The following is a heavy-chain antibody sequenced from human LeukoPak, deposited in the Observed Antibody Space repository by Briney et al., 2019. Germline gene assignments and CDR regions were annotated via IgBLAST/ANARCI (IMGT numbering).Heavy chain of an antibody. CDR2: INHSGST. V-gene: IGHV4-34*01. CDR3: ARGGNNNWFDP. D-gene: IGHD1-1*01. CDR1: GGSFSGYY. J-gene: IGHJ5*02. Sequence: SETLSLTCAVYGGSFSGYYWSWIRQPPGKGLEWIGEINHSGSTNYKPSLKSRVTISVDTSKNQFSLKLSSVTAADTAVYYCARGGNNNWFDPWGQGTLVTVSS.